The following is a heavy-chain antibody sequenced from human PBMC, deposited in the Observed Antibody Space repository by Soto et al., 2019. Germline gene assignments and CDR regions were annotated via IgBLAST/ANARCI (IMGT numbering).Heavy chain of an antibody. J-gene: IGHJ6*03. D-gene: IGHD3-10*01. CDR3: ARVASYYGSGSYYPDYYYYYMDV. Sequence: ASVKVSCKASGYTFTSYGISWVRQAPGQGLEWMGWISAYNGNTNYAQKLQGRVTMTTDTSTSTAYMELRRRRSDDTAVYYCARVASYYGSGSYYPDYYYYYMDVWGKGTTVTVSS. V-gene: IGHV1-18*01. CDR2: ISAYNGNT. CDR1: GYTFTSYG.